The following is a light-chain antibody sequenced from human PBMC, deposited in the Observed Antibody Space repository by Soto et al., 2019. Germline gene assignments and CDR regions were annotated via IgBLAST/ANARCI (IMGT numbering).Light chain of an antibody. CDR1: QSLSSY. Sequence: EILLTQSPSTLSLSPGERATLSCRASQSLSSYLAWYQHKPGQAPRLLIYDASKRATGLPARFSGSGSGTDFTLTISSLEPEDFEVYYCQQRNYWPITFGQGTRLEIK. J-gene: IGKJ5*01. V-gene: IGKV3-11*01. CDR2: DAS. CDR3: QQRNYWPIT.